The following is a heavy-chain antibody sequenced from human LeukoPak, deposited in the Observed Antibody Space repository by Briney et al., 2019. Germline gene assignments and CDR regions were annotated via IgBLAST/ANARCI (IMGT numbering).Heavy chain of an antibody. J-gene: IGHJ4*02. CDR1: GFTFSSYS. Sequence: GGSLRLSCAASGFTFSSYSMNWVRQAPGKGLEWVSSISSSSSYIYYADSVKGRFTISRDDAKNSLYLQMNSLRAEDTAVYYCASSSGSYPGYWGQGTLVTVSS. V-gene: IGHV3-21*01. CDR3: ASSSGSYPGY. D-gene: IGHD1-26*01. CDR2: ISSSSSYI.